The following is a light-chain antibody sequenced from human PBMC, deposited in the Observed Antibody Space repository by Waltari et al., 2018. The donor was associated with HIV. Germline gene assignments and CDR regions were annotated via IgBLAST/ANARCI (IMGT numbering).Light chain of an antibody. Sequence: QAGLTQPPSVSKGLRQTATLTCTGNSNNVANQGAAWLQQHQGHPPKLLFYSNNNRPSGISERFSASRSGNTASLTITGLQPEDEADYFCSAWDRSLSAVVFGGGTTLIVL. V-gene: IGLV10-54*04. J-gene: IGLJ2*01. CDR1: SNNVANQG. CDR2: SNN. CDR3: SAWDRSLSAVV.